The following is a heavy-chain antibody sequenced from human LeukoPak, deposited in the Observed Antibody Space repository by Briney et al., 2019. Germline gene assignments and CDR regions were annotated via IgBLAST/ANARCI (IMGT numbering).Heavy chain of an antibody. J-gene: IGHJ4*02. CDR1: GFTFNSFT. V-gene: IGHV3-23*01. CDR2: ISARGGDT. Sequence: GGSLRLSCAASGFTFNSFTITWVRQAPGKGLEWVSSISARGGDTYYADSVKGRFTISRDNSKNTLYLQMDSLRAEDTAVYYCAKDRRDGSGTYYCDYWGQGTLVTVSS. D-gene: IGHD3-10*01. CDR3: AKDRRDGSGTYYCDY.